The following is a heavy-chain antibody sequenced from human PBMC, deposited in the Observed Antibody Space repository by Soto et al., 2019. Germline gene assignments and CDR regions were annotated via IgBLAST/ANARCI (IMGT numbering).Heavy chain of an antibody. CDR2: INPNSGGT. V-gene: IGHV1-2*02. CDR1: GYTFTGYY. D-gene: IGHD3-10*01. J-gene: IGHJ3*02. CDR3: ARGITMVRGVLLDAFDI. Sequence: QVQLVQSGAEVKKPGASVKVSCKASGYTFTGYYMHWVRQAPGQGREWMGWINPNSGGTNYAQKFQGRVTMTRDTSISTAYMELSRLRSDDTAVYYCARGITMVRGVLLDAFDIWGQGTMVTVSS.